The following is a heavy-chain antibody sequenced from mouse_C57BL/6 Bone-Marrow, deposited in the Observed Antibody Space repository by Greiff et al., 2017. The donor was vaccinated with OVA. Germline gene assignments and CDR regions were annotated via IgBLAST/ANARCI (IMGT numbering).Heavy chain of an antibody. V-gene: IGHV1-15*01. CDR2: IDPGTGGT. CDR1: GYTFTDYE. J-gene: IGHJ4*01. CDR3: SRGYSNDYAMDY. Sequence: VQLQQSGAELVRPGASVTMSCKASGYTFTDYEMHWVKQTPVHGLEWIGDIDPGTGGTDYNQKFKGKATLTADKSSSTAYMVLRSLTSEDSAVYYFSRGYSNDYAMDYCYRGPAVPVSS. D-gene: IGHD2-5*01.